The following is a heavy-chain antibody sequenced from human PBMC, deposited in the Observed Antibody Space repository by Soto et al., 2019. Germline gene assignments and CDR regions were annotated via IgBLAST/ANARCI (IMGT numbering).Heavy chain of an antibody. CDR2: IVLLLNIP. CDR3: ARCRRYCTNGVCYKSGYYYYGMDV. CDR1: GGTFSNDI. J-gene: IGHJ6*02. Sequence: GASVKVSCKSSGGTFSNDIITWVRQAPGQGLEWMGRIVLLLNIPNYAQKFQGRVTMTRNTSISTAYMELSSLRSEDTAVYYCARCRRYCTNGVCYKSGYYYYGMDVWGQGTTVTVSS. V-gene: IGHV1-69*02. D-gene: IGHD2-8*01.